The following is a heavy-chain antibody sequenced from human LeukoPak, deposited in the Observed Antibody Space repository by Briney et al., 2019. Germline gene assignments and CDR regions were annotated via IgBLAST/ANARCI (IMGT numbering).Heavy chain of an antibody. CDR1: GGSISSSSYS. Sequence: PSETLSLTCTVSGGSISSSSYSWGWSRQPPGKGLEWIGSIYYSGITYYNPSLKSRFTISIDTSKKQFSLKLNSVTAADTAVYYCARDRDDSSGYSDYWGQGTLVIVSS. V-gene: IGHV4-39*07. J-gene: IGHJ4*02. D-gene: IGHD3-22*01. CDR2: IYYSGIT. CDR3: ARDRDDSSGYSDY.